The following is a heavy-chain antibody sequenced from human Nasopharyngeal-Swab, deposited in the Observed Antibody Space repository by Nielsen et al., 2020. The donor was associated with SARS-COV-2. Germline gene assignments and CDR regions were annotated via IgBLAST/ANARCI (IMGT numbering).Heavy chain of an antibody. CDR3: AKDEYIVVVPAALRLDY. V-gene: IGHV3-30-3*02. D-gene: IGHD2-2*01. J-gene: IGHJ4*02. CDR2: ISYDGSNK. Sequence: VRQAAGRGLEWVAVISYDGSNKYYADSVKGRFTISRDNSKNTLYLQMNSLRAEDTAVYYCAKDEYIVVVPAALRLDYWGQGTLVTVSS.